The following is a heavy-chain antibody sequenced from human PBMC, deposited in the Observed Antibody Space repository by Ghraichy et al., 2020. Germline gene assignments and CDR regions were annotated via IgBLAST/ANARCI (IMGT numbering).Heavy chain of an antibody. D-gene: IGHD3-22*01. CDR1: GFIFSSYG. Sequence: GGSLRLSCAASGFIFSSYGMHWVRQAPGKGLEWVAVIWYDGSNKYYADSVKGRFTISRHDSKNTVYLQMNSLRAEDTAVYYCARDCDTSGHYFFDYWGQGTLVTVSS. V-gene: IGHV3-33*01. CDR3: ARDCDTSGHYFFDY. J-gene: IGHJ4*02. CDR2: IWYDGSNK.